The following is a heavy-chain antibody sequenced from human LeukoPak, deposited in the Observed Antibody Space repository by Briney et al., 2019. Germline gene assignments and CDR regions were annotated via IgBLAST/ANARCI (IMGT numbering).Heavy chain of an antibody. V-gene: IGHV3-23*01. D-gene: IGHD3-9*01. CDR3: AKGTRSDNRPDYFDY. CDR1: GFTFSNYA. Sequence: GGSLRLSCEASGFTFSNYAMSWVRQAPGEGLEWVSGICGHGISIYYADSVKGRFTISRDNSKSTLYLVMNSLRAEDTAVYYCAKGTRSDNRPDYFDYWGQGTLVTVSS. J-gene: IGHJ4*02. CDR2: ICGHGISI.